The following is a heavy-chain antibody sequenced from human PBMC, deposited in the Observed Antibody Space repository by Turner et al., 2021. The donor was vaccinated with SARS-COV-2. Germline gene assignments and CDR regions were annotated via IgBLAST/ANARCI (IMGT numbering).Heavy chain of an antibody. CDR2: IYYSGST. D-gene: IGHD3-3*01. CDR3: ASPSVDFWSGSYYGMDV. J-gene: IGHJ6*02. CDR1: VGPISSSSYY. V-gene: IGHV4-39*01. Sequence: QLQLQESGPGLVKPSETLSLTCTVSVGPISSSSYYWGWIRQPPGKGLEWIGSIYYSGSTYYNPSLKSRVTISVDTSKNQFSLKLSSVTAADTAVYYCASPSVDFWSGSYYGMDVWGQGTTVTVSS.